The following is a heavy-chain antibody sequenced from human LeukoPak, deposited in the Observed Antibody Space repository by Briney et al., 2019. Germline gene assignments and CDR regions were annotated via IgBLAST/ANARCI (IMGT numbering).Heavy chain of an antibody. V-gene: IGHV4-34*01. CDR3: AREDILTDGNWFDP. J-gene: IGHJ5*02. CDR1: GGSFSGYY. CDR2: INHSGST. D-gene: IGHD3-9*01. Sequence: KPSETLSLTCAVYGGSFSGYYWSWIRQPPGKGLEWIGEINHSGSTNYNPSLKSRVTISVDTSKNQFSLKLSSVTAADTAVYHCAREDILTDGNWFDPWGQGTLVTVSS.